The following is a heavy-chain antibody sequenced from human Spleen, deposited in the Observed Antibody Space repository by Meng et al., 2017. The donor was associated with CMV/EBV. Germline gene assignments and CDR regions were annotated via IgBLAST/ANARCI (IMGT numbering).Heavy chain of an antibody. CDR2: ISGSGGST. V-gene: IGHV3-23*01. CDR3: ARTYDILTAFDY. Sequence: GGSLRLSCAASGFTFSTFAMSWVRQGPGKGLEWVSSISGSGGSTDYADSVKGRFIISRDNSKNTLYLQMNSLRADDTAVYYCARTYDILTAFDYWGQGTLVSVSS. CDR1: GFTFSTFA. D-gene: IGHD3-9*01. J-gene: IGHJ4*02.